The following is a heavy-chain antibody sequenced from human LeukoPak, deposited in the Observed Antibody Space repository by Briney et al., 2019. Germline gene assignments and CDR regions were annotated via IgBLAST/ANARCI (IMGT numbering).Heavy chain of an antibody. Sequence: NPSETLSLTCTVSGVSISSSSYYWGWIRQPPGKGLEWIGSIYYSGSTYYNPSLKSRVTISVDTSKNQFSLKLSSVTAADTAVYYCARQPYIVVVPAASWDYWGQGTLVTVSS. J-gene: IGHJ4*02. CDR2: IYYSGST. D-gene: IGHD2-2*01. V-gene: IGHV4-39*01. CDR1: GVSISSSSYY. CDR3: ARQPYIVVVPAASWDY.